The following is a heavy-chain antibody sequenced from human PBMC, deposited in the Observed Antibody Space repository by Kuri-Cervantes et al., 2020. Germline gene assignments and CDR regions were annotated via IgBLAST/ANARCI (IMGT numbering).Heavy chain of an antibody. CDR3: AKTEYSVFGVVTPYYFDY. V-gene: IGHV3-15*01. J-gene: IGHJ4*02. CDR1: GFTFSNAW. D-gene: IGHD3-3*01. CDR2: IKSKTDGGTT. Sequence: GESLKISCAASGFTFSNAWMSWVRQAPGKGLEWVGRIKSKTDGGTTDYAAPVKGRFTISRDNSKNTLYLQMNSLRAEDTAVYYCAKTEYSVFGVVTPYYFDYWGQGTLVTVSS.